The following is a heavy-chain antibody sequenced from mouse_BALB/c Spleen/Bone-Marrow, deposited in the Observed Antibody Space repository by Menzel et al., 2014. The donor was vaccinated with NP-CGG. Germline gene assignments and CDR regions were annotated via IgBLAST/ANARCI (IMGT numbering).Heavy chain of an antibody. CDR2: IWAGGST. V-gene: IGHV2-9*02. J-gene: IGHJ3*01. CDR1: GFSFTSYG. D-gene: IGHD4-1*01. Sequence: QVQLQQSGPGLVAPSQSLSITCTVSGFSFTSYGVHWVRQPPGKGLEWLGVIWAGGSTNYNSDLMSRLSTSKDNSKSQVFLKTNSLQTDDTAMYYCAGTGPFAYWGQGTLVTVSA. CDR3: AGTGPFAY.